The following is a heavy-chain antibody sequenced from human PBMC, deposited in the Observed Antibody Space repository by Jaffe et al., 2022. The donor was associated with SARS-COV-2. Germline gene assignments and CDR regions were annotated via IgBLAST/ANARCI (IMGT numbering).Heavy chain of an antibody. D-gene: IGHD6-13*01. CDR2: IYYSGST. Sequence: QLQLQESGPGLVKPSETLSLTCTVSGGSISSSSYYWGWIRQPPGKGLEWIGSIYYSGSTYYNPSLKSRVTISVDTSKNQFSLKLSSVTAADTAVYYCARYLRPNPLTMTQAAAGTFDYWGQGTLVTVSS. CDR3: ARYLRPNPLTMTQAAAGTFDY. V-gene: IGHV4-39*01. J-gene: IGHJ4*02. CDR1: GGSISSSSYY.